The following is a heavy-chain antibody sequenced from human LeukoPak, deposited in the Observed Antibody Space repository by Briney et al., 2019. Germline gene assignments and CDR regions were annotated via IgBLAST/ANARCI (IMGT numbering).Heavy chain of an antibody. CDR3: TRGYSGVAIYAFDI. D-gene: IGHD5-18*01. CDR1: SDQY. CDR2: IGNKANSYTT. Sequence: GGSLRLSCAAFSDQYMDWVRQAPGKGLEWVGRIGNKANSYTTEYAASVKGRFAISRDDSKNSLYLQMNSLKTEDTAVYHCTRGYSGVAIYAFDIWGQGTMVTVSS. J-gene: IGHJ3*02. V-gene: IGHV3-72*01.